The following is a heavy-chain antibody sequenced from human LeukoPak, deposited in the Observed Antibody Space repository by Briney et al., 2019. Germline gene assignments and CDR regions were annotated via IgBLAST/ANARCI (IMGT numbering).Heavy chain of an antibody. CDR1: GDSISSGSYY. D-gene: IGHD5-18*01. CDR3: ARTGLWSYYYYYFYIDV. V-gene: IGHV4-61*02. CDR2: IFSTGST. J-gene: IGHJ6*03. Sequence: PSETLSLTCTVSGDSISSGSYYWSWIRQPAGKGLEWIGRIFSTGSTNYNPSHKSRVTISVDTSKNQFSLKLSSVTAADTAVYYCARTGLWSYYYYYFYIDVWGKGTTVTVSS.